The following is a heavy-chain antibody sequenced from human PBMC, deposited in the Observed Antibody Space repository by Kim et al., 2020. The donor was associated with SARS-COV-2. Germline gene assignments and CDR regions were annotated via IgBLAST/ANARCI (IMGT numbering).Heavy chain of an antibody. CDR1: GYTFTSYY. V-gene: IGHV1-46*01. Sequence: ASVKVSCKASGYTFTSYYMHWVRQAPGQGLEWMGIINPSGGSTSYAQKFQGRVTMTRDTSTSTVYMELSSLRSEDTAVYYCARDSRRNPRHDTYGMDVWGQGTTVTVSS. CDR2: INPSGGST. J-gene: IGHJ6*02. CDR3: ARDSRRNPRHDTYGMDV. D-gene: IGHD1-1*01.